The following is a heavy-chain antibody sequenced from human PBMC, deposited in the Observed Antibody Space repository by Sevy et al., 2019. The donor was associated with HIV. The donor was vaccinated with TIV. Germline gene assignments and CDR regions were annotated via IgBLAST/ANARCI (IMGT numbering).Heavy chain of an antibody. CDR2: IYFTGNT. J-gene: IGHJ4*02. CDR3: ARDSKTRPRGLGY. V-gene: IGHV4-59*01. CDR1: GGSISSYF. Sequence: SETLSLTCSVSGGSISSYFWTWVRQSPGKGLEWIGNIYFTGNTDYSPALKSRVILSLDTSKSQFSLTLKSVTAADTGICFCARDSKTRPRGLGYWGQGTLVTVSS.